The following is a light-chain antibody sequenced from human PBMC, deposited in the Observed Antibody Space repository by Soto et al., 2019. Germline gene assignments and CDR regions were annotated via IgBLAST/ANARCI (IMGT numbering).Light chain of an antibody. Sequence: EIVLTQSPGSLSLSPRERATLSCRASQSVSSNHLAWYQQKPGQAPRLLIYGASRRATGIADRFSGSGSGTDFTLTISRLEPEDFAMYYCQQYGSSTYTFGQGTKVEIK. CDR1: QSVSSNH. J-gene: IGKJ2*01. CDR3: QQYGSSTYT. CDR2: GAS. V-gene: IGKV3-20*01.